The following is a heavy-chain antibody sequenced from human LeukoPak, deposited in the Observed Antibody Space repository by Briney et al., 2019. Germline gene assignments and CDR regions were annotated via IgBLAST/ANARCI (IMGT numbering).Heavy chain of an antibody. CDR2: ISYDGSNK. Sequence: GGSLRLSCAASGFTFSIYGMHWVRQAPGKGLEWVAVISYDGSNKYYADSVKGRFTISRDNSKNTLYLQMNSLRAEDTAVYYCAKDPRGYDMGYFDYWGQGTLVTVSS. CDR1: GFTFSIYG. CDR3: AKDPRGYDMGYFDY. D-gene: IGHD3-9*01. J-gene: IGHJ4*02. V-gene: IGHV3-30*18.